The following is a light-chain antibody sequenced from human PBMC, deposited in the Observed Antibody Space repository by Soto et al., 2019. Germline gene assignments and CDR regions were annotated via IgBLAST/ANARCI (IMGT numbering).Light chain of an antibody. Sequence: ETVLTQSPGTLSLSPGERATLSCRASQSVPNRYLAWYQQKPGQAPRLLMYAASSRATGIPDRFSGSGSGTDFTLTISRLEPEDFAVYYCQQYGGSPLTFGGGTKVEI. CDR3: QQYGGSPLT. CDR2: AAS. J-gene: IGKJ4*01. V-gene: IGKV3-20*01. CDR1: QSVPNRY.